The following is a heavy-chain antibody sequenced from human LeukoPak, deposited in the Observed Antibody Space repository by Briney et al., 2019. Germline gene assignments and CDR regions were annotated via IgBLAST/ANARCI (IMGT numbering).Heavy chain of an antibody. D-gene: IGHD6-13*01. Sequence: EASVKVSCKASGGTFSSYAISWVRQAPGQGLEWMGGIIPIFGTANYAQKFQGRVTITADESTSTAYMELSSLRSEDTAVYYCASTHSSSRIGVCDYWGQGALATVSS. CDR2: IIPIFGTA. J-gene: IGHJ4*02. CDR3: ASTHSSSRIGVCDY. V-gene: IGHV1-69*01. CDR1: GGTFSSYA.